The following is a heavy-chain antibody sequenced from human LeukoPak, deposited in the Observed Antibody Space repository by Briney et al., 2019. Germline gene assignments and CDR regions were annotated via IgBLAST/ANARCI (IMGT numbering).Heavy chain of an antibody. J-gene: IGHJ3*02. CDR2: IYTSGST. D-gene: IGHD3-10*01. CDR3: ARAPLWFGELSGAFDI. CDR1: GGSISSGSYY. Sequence: SETLSLTCTVSGGSISSGSYYWSWIRQPAGKGLEWIGRIYTSGSTNYNPSLKSRVTISVDTSKNQFSLKLSSVTAADTAVYYCARAPLWFGELSGAFDIWGQGTMVTVSS. V-gene: IGHV4-61*02.